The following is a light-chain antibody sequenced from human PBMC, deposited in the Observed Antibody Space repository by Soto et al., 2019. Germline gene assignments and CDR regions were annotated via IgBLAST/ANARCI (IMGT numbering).Light chain of an antibody. V-gene: IGKV1-17*01. Sequence: DIQMIQSPSSLSASVGDRVTITCRASQGIRNDLGWYQQKPGMAPKRLSYSASTLQGGVPSRFSGRASGTDFTRTISRLQPEAFATYYCLQHFIYPLTCGGGTKVVIK. J-gene: IGKJ4*01. CDR2: SAS. CDR1: QGIRND. CDR3: LQHFIYPLT.